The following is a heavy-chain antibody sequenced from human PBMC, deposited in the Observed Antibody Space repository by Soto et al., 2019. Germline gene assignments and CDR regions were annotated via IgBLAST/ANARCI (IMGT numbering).Heavy chain of an antibody. J-gene: IGHJ5*01. D-gene: IGHD6-19*01. CDR1: GVSISSGDYY. CDR3: ARIGVAGYWLDP. V-gene: IGHV4-30-4*01. CDR2: IYYSGAT. Sequence: QVELQESGPGLVKPSQTLSLTCAVSGVSISSGDYYWSWIRQPPGKGLEWIGYIYYSGATYYNPSLKSRLTISIDTSKKQFSLKLSSVSAADTAVYFCARIGVAGYWLDPWGQGILVTVSS.